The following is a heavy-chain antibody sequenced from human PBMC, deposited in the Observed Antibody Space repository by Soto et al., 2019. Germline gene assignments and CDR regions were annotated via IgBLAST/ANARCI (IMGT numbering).Heavy chain of an antibody. V-gene: IGHV3-23*01. CDR2: MSGSADST. Sequence: EVQLLESGGGFIHPGGSLRLSCAASGFSFSSFARNWFRQAPGKGLEWVSIMSGSADSTFYADSVKGRFTISRDNSKSTLYLQINSLRAEDTAVYYCAKTRGAMIYAISVYGMDVWGQGTTVTVSS. J-gene: IGHJ6*02. CDR3: AKTRGAMIYAISVYGMDV. D-gene: IGHD2-8*01. CDR1: GFSFSSFA.